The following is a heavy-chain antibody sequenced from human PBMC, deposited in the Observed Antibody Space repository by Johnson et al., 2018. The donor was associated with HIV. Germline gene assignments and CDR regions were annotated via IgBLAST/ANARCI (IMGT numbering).Heavy chain of an antibody. J-gene: IGHJ3*02. CDR2: ISYDGSDK. V-gene: IGHV3-30*04. CDR1: GFTFSSYA. CDR3: SRGSRYTFDNDDVHLLHAFDI. Sequence: VQLVESGGGVVQPGRSLRLSCAGSGFTFSSYAFHWVRQAPAKGLEWVAAISYDGSDKYHADSVKGRSTIPRDRSKNTLYLEMNPLRPEDTAMYYWSRGSRYTFDNDDVHLLHAFDIWGQGTMVTVSS. D-gene: IGHD3-16*01.